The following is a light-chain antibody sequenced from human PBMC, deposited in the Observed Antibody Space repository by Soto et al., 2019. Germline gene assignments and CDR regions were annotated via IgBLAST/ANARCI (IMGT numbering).Light chain of an antibody. Sequence: DIQITQSPSSLSASVGDRVTITCRSSQSIGSYLNWYQQAPGRAPKFLISAASSLQSGVPSRFSGSGSGTDFSLTISSMQPEDFANYFCQQSYYTPLTFGGGTKVDIK. V-gene: IGKV1-39*01. CDR3: QQSYYTPLT. J-gene: IGKJ4*01. CDR1: QSIGSY. CDR2: AAS.